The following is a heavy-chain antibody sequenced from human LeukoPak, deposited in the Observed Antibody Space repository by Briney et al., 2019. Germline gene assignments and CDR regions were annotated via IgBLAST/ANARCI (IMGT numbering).Heavy chain of an antibody. D-gene: IGHD3-16*02. J-gene: IGHJ4*02. V-gene: IGHV4-31*03. CDR3: ARGSGYYDYVWGSYPLGY. CDR1: GGSISSGGYY. Sequence: PSETLSLTCTVSGGSISSGGYYWSWIRQHPGKGLEWIGYIYYSGSTYYNPSLKSRVTISVDTSKNQFSLKLSSVTAADTAVYYCARGSGYYDYVWGSYPLGYWGQGTLVTVSS. CDR2: IYYSGST.